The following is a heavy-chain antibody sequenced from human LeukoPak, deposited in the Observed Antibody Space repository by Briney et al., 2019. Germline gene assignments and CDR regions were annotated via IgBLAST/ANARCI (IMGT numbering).Heavy chain of an antibody. J-gene: IGHJ4*02. V-gene: IGHV5-51*01. D-gene: IGHD3-16*02. CDR2: IYPRDSDI. Sequence: GESLKISCKGSGYSVTSYWIAWVRQMPEKGLEWMGIIYPRDSDIRYNPPFQGQVTISADKSISTAYLQWSSLKASDTAMYYCARMIGLGEVSPYFDYWGQGTLVTVSS. CDR1: GYSVTSYW. CDR3: ARMIGLGEVSPYFDY.